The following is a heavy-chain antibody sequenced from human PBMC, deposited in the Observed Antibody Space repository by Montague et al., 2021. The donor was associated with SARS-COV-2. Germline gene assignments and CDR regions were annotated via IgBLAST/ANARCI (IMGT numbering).Heavy chain of an antibody. CDR1: GGSMSGYY. Sequence: SETLSLTCEVSGGSMSGYYWTWIRQSPGKGLEWIGYVHYIGSTKYNPSLKTRVSLSLDTPKNHFSLHLSSVTAADTAIYFCARAHNTCFIAICVNYFDDWGLGALVTVSS. J-gene: IGHJ4*02. V-gene: IGHV4-59*01. CDR2: VHYIGST. D-gene: IGHD1-1*01. CDR3: ARAHNTCFIAICVNYFDD.